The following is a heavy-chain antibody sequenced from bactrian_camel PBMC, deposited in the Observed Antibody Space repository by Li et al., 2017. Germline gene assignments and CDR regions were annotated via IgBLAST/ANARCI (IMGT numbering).Heavy chain of an antibody. V-gene: IGHV3S40*01. D-gene: IGHD2*01. CDR1: GFAFNTYA. J-gene: IGHJ4*01. Sequence: VQLVESGGGLVQPGESLRLSCAASGFAFNTYAMSWVRQAPGKGLEWVSAINSGGGSTYYADPVKGRITISRDNAKNTVYLQMNSLKSEDTALYYCATTRRLYGGPGLDYNYWGQGTQVTVS. CDR3: ATTRRLYGGPGLDYNY. CDR2: INSGGGST.